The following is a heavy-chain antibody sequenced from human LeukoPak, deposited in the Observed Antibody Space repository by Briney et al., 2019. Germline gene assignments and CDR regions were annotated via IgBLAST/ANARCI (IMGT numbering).Heavy chain of an antibody. CDR1: GFTFDDYA. Sequence: PGGSLRLSCAASGFTFDDYAMHWVRQAPGKGLEWVSGISWNSGSIGYADSVKGRFTISRDNAKNSLYLQMNSLRAEDTALYYCAKDRGSYYDSGGYFGYWGQGTLVTVSS. J-gene: IGHJ4*02. V-gene: IGHV3-9*01. D-gene: IGHD3-22*01. CDR2: ISWNSGSI. CDR3: AKDRGSYYDSGGYFGY.